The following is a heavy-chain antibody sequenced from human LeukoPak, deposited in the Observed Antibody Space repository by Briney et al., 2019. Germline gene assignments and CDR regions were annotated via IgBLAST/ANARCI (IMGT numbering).Heavy chain of an antibody. D-gene: IGHD3-22*01. CDR2: IYYSGST. J-gene: IGHJ4*02. Sequence: ASETLSLTCTVSGGSISSGGYYWSWIRQHPGKGLEWIGYIYYSGSTYYNPSLKSRVTISVDTSKNQFSLKLSSVTAADTAVYYCARTSYYYEKFDYWGQGTLVTVSS. CDR1: GGSISSGGYY. V-gene: IGHV4-31*03. CDR3: ARTSYYYEKFDY.